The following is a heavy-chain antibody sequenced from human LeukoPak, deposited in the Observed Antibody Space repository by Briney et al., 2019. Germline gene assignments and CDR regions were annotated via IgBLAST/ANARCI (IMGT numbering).Heavy chain of an antibody. J-gene: IGHJ4*02. V-gene: IGHV3-53*01. CDR3: ARDDAVTASLDY. CDR1: GFTVSSNY. CDR2: IYSGGST. D-gene: IGHD2-21*02. Sequence: GGSLRLSCAASGFTVSSNYMSWVRQAPGKGLEWVSVIYSGGSTYYADSVKGRFTISRDNSKNTLYLQMNSLRAEDTAVYYCARDDAVTASLDYWGQGTLVTFAS.